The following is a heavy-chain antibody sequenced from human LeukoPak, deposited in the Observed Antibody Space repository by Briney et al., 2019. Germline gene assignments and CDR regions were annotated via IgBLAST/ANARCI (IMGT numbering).Heavy chain of an antibody. CDR3: ARGGVDYYGSGTYYLMYYFDY. D-gene: IGHD3-10*01. V-gene: IGHV3-23*01. CDR2: ISGSGGAT. CDR1: EFTFNNYA. Sequence: SGGSLRLSCVASEFTFNNYAMAWVRQGPGKGLEWVSSISGSGGATYYADSVKGRFTISRDDPHNTLYLQMNSLRAEDTAVYFCARGGVDYYGSGTYYLMYYFDYWGQGALVTVSS. J-gene: IGHJ4*02.